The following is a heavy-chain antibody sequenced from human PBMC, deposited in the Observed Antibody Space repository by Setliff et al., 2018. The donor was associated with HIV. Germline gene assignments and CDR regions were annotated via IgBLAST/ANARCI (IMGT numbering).Heavy chain of an antibody. CDR3: TRDHTPPPNYAFWSGQIDLRNIFYYMDV. Sequence: ASVKVSCKASGYSLTSYSINWVRQAPGQGLEWMGYINTNTGNPTYAQGFPGRFVFSVDTPVSTAYLQIFSLKTEDTAVYYCTRDHTPPPNYAFWSGQIDLRNIFYYMDVWGTGSPVTVSS. CDR1: GYSLTSYS. D-gene: IGHD3-3*01. J-gene: IGHJ6*03. V-gene: IGHV7-4-1*01. CDR2: INTNTGNP.